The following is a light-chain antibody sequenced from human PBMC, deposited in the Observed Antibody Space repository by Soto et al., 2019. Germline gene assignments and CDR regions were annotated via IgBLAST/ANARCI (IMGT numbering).Light chain of an antibody. CDR2: LAS. J-gene: IGKJ1*01. Sequence: EIVMTQSPLSLTVTPGEPASISCTSSQSLQHNNGNTLLDWYMQKPGQSPQLLIYLASRRAPGAPDRVSCSGSGSDVTLRISTVEADDAAIYYCMQALQPPRTCGQGTKLEI. CDR1: QSLQHNNGNTL. CDR3: MQALQPPRT. V-gene: IGKV2-28*01.